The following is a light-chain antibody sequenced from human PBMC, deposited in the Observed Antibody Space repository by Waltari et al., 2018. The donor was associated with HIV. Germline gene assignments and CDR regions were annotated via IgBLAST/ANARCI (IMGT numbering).Light chain of an antibody. V-gene: IGLV2-14*01. CDR1: RSDVGGYNY. CDR3: SSYTSSSTVV. CDR2: EVS. J-gene: IGLJ2*01. Sequence: QSALTQPASVSGSPGQSITISCTGTRSDVGGYNYVSRYQKHPGKAPKLMICEVSNRPSGVSNRFSGSKSGNTASLTISGLQAEDEADYYCSSYTSSSTVVFGGGTKLTVL.